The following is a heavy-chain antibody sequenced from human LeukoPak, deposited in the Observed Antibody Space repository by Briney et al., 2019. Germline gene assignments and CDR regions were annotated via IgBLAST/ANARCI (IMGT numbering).Heavy chain of an antibody. CDR1: GDTFSSYA. J-gene: IGHJ4*02. D-gene: IGHD3-10*01. V-gene: IGHV1-69*06. CDR2: IIPIFGTT. CDR3: ARGDYYGSGGFDY. Sequence: SVKVSRKASGDTFSSYAINWVRQAPGQGLEWMGGIIPIFGTTKYAQKFQGRVTITADKSTSTVYMELSSLRSEDTAVYYCARGDYYGSGGFDYWGQGNLVTVSS.